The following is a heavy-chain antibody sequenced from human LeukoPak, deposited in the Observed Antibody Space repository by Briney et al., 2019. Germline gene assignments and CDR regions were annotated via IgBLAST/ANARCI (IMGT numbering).Heavy chain of an antibody. CDR2: IYYRGST. CDR1: GGPISSSSYY. V-gene: IGHV4-39*01. J-gene: IGHJ4*02. CDR3: ARHRSGWYLDY. Sequence: SETLSLTCTVSGGPISSSSYYWGWVRQPPGKGREWLGSIYYRGSTYYTPSLKSRVTISVDPSKHQFSLKLSSVTAADTAVYYCARHRSGWYLDYWGQGTLVTVSS. D-gene: IGHD6-19*01.